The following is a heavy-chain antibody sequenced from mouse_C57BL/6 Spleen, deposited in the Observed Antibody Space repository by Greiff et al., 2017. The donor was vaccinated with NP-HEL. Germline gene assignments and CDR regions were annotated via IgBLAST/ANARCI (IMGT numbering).Heavy chain of an antibody. D-gene: IGHD2-2*01. CDR2: ISDGGSYT. V-gene: IGHV5-4*01. Sequence: EVKLMESGGGLVKPGGSLKLSCAASGFTFSSYAMSWVRQTPEKRLEWVATISDGGSYTYYPDNVKGRFTISRDNAKNNLYLQMSHLKSEDTAMYYCARDGMVTPFAYWGQGTLVTVSA. J-gene: IGHJ3*01. CDR1: GFTFSSYA. CDR3: ARDGMVTPFAY.